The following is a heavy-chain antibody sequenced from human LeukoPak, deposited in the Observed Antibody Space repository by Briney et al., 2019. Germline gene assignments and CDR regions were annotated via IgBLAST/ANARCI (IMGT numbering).Heavy chain of an antibody. CDR1: GFTLSSHG. CDR3: ARDLSFGSLDF. D-gene: IGHD1-26*01. V-gene: IGHV3-33*01. J-gene: IGHJ4*02. Sequence: PGGSLRLSCAASGFTLSSHGMHWVRQAPGKGLEWVALIWYDGSKENYADSVKGRFTISRDMSKNTLNLQMNSLRVEDTDVFYCARDLSFGSLDFRGQGTLVTVSS. CDR2: IWYDGSKE.